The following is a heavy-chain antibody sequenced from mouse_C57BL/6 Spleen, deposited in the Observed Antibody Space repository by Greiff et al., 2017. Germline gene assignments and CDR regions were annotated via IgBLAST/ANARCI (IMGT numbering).Heavy chain of an antibody. V-gene: IGHV5-17*01. J-gene: IGHJ3*01. CDR2: ISSGSSTI. CDR1: GFTFSDYG. D-gene: IGHD2-5*01. CDR3: ARSRGVYSNYGFAY. Sequence: DVKLVESGGGLVKPGGSLKLSCAASGFTFSDYGMHWVRQAPEKGLEWVAYISSGSSTIYYADTVTGRFTLSRDNAKNTLVLQMTSLRSEDTAMYYCARSRGVYSNYGFAYWGQGTLVTVSA.